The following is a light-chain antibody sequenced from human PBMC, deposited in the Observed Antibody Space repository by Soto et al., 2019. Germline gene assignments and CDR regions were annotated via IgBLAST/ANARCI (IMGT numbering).Light chain of an antibody. CDR1: QSIGNW. CDR3: QQYSTNTWT. CDR2: DAS. V-gene: IGKV1-5*01. J-gene: IGKJ1*01. Sequence: DIQMTQSPSTLSASVGDRVTITCRASQSIGNWLAWYQQTPGKAPKLLIYDASSLKSGVPSRFSGSGSGTEFTLTISSLQPEDFATYYCQQYSTNTWTFDQGTKVEIK.